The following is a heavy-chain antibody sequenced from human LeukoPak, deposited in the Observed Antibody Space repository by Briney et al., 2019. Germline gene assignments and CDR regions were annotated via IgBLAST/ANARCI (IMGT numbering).Heavy chain of an antibody. CDR1: GYVINSNYG. D-gene: IGHD5-24*01. CDR3: ARINTIMATFDY. Sequence: LKVQALTGAAAGYVINSNYGWGWIRQTPGKGLEWIATISHSGSTYYNPSLKSRVTISVETSKNQFSLKLSSVTAADTAVYYCARINTIMATFDYWGQGTLVTVSS. J-gene: IGHJ4*02. CDR2: ISHSGST. V-gene: IGHV4-38-2*01.